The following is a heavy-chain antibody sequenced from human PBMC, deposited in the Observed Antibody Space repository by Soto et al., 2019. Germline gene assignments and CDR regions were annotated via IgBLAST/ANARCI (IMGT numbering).Heavy chain of an antibody. J-gene: IGHJ5*02. CDR3: ARKGPIVVVVAATPGGWFDP. D-gene: IGHD2-15*01. CDR2: IYYSGST. CDR1: GGSISSGDYY. Sequence: QVQLQESGPGLVKPSQTLPLTCTVSGGSISSGDYYWSWIRQPPGKGLEWIGYIYYSGSTYYNPSLKSRVTISVDTSKNQFSLKLSSVTAADTAVYYCARKGPIVVVVAATPGGWFDPWGQGTLVTVSS. V-gene: IGHV4-30-4*01.